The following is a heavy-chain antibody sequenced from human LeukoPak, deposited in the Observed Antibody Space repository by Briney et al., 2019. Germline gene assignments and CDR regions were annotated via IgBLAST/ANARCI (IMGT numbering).Heavy chain of an antibody. CDR1: GGSISSYY. J-gene: IGHJ3*02. Sequence: SETLSLTCTVSGGSISSYYWSWIRQPAGKGLEWIGRIYTSGSTNYNPSLKSRVTMSVDTSKNQFSLKLSSVTAADTAVYYCARPGIAALEDAFDIWGQGTMVAVSS. CDR3: ARPGIAALEDAFDI. CDR2: IYTSGST. D-gene: IGHD6-13*01. V-gene: IGHV4-4*07.